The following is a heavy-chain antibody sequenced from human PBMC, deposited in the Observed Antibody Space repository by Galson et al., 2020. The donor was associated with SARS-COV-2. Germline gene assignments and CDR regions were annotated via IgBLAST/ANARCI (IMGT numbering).Heavy chain of an antibody. CDR2: IYYRGST. D-gene: IGHD3-22*01. Sequence: SETLSLICTVSGGHLSRYYRSWNRQPPGKGLEGNGYIYYRGSTNYNPSLKGRVTISVDTSKNQFSLKLSSVTAADTAVYYCARDTPSGDSSGYYYSDGMDVWSQGTTVTVSS. CDR1: GGHLSRYY. V-gene: IGHV4-59*13. J-gene: IGHJ6*02. CDR3: ARDTPSGDSSGYYYSDGMDV.